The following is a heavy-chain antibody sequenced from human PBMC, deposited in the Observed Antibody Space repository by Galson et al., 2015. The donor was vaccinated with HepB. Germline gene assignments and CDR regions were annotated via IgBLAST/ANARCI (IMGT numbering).Heavy chain of an antibody. D-gene: IGHD4-23*01. CDR1: GFTFDDYT. CDR2: ISWDGGST. J-gene: IGHJ5*01. Sequence: SLRLSCAASGFTFDDYTMHWVRQAPGKGLEWVSLISWDGGSTYYADSVKGRFTISRDNSKNSLYLQMNSLRTEDTALYYCARKAYGGNSRDGYFDLWGRGTLVTSPPDSWGQGTLVTVSS. CDR3: ARKAYGGNSRDGYFDLWGRGTLVTSPPDS. V-gene: IGHV3-43*01.